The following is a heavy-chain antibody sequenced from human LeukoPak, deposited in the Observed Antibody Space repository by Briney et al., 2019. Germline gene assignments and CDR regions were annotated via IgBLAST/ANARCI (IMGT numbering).Heavy chain of an antibody. V-gene: IGHV4-4*07. CDR3: ARDGDYYGSGSYAY. J-gene: IGHJ4*02. CDR1: GGSISSYY. CDR2: IYTSGST. D-gene: IGHD3-10*01. Sequence: PSETLSLTCTVSGGSISSYYWSWIRQPAGKGLEWIGRIYTSGSTNYNPSLKSRVTMSVDTSKNQFSLKLSSVTAADTAVYYCARDGDYYGSGSYAYWGQGTLVTVSS.